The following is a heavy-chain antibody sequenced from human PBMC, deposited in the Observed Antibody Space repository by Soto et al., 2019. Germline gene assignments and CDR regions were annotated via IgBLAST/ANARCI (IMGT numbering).Heavy chain of an antibody. CDR1: GYTFTSDG. CDR3: AIPRGYSYGFDY. Sequence: QVQLVQSGAEVKKPGASVKVSCKASGYTFTSDGISWVRQAPGQGLEWMGWISAYNGNTNYAQKLKGRVTMTTDKSPSTAYMELSSLRSDDTSVYYCAIPRGYSYGFDYLGQGPLVTVAA. D-gene: IGHD5-18*01. CDR2: ISAYNGNT. V-gene: IGHV1-18*01. J-gene: IGHJ4*02.